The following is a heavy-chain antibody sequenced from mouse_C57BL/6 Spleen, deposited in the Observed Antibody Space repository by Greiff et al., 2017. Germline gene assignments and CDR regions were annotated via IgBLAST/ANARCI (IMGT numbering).Heavy chain of an antibody. J-gene: IGHJ3*01. CDR2: ISYDGSN. CDR1: GYSITSGYY. V-gene: IGHV3-6*01. D-gene: IGHD3-2*02. CDR3: AREGAAQAKGFAY. Sequence: EVKLMESGPGLVKPSQSLSLTCSVTGYSITSGYYWNWLRQFPGNKLEWTGFISYDGSNNYNPSLKNRISITRDTSKNKFFLKLNSVTTEDTATYYCAREGAAQAKGFAYWGQGTLVTVSA.